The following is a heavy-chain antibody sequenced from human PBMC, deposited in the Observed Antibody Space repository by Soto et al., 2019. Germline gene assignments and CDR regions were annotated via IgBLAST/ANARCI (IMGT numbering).Heavy chain of an antibody. CDR1: GYSFTSYW. D-gene: IGHD5-18*01. CDR3: ASHSEYSSVDD. J-gene: IGHJ4*02. V-gene: IGHV5-51*01. CDR2: IYPGDSDT. Sequence: GESLKISCKGSGYSFTSYWIGWVRQMPGKGTEWMGIIYPGDSDTRYSPSFQGQVTISADKSISTAYLQWSSLKASDTVIYCCASHSEYSSVDDWGQGTLVRVSS.